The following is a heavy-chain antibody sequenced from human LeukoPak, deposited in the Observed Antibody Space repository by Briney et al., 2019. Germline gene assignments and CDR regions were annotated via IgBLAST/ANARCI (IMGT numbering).Heavy chain of an antibody. Sequence: SQTLSLTCAVSDGSISSSGYSWSWIRQPPGKGLEWIGYIYYSGSTNYNPSLKSRVTISVDTSKNQFSLKLSSVTAADTAVYYCASKAGYSSGYPDYWGQGTLVTVSS. J-gene: IGHJ4*02. D-gene: IGHD6-19*01. V-gene: IGHV4-30-4*07. CDR2: IYYSGST. CDR1: DGSISSSGYS. CDR3: ASKAGYSSGYPDY.